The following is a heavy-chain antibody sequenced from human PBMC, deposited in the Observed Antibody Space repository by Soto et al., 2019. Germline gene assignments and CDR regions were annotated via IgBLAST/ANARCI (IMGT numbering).Heavy chain of an antibody. J-gene: IGHJ3*02. V-gene: IGHV4-61*01. CDR2: IYYSGST. CDR3: ARDRPVFYSSGWYGGPGLGLAFDI. CDR1: GGSVSSGSYY. Sequence: QVQLQESGPGLVKPSETLSLTCTVSGGSVSSGSYYWSWIRQPPGKGLEWIGYIYYSGSTNYNPSLKSRVTISVDTSKNQFSLKLSSVTAADTAVYYCARDRPVFYSSGWYGGPGLGLAFDIWGQGTMVTVSS. D-gene: IGHD6-19*01.